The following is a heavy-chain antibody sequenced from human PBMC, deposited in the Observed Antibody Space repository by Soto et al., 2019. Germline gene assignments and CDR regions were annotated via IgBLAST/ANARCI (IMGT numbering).Heavy chain of an antibody. CDR3: VGEILSGGADV. V-gene: IGHV3-9*01. CDR1: GFTVRGSA. J-gene: IGHJ6*02. D-gene: IGHD3-10*01. CDR2: IYGSGAV. Sequence: EVQLVESGGGLVQPGRSLRLSCAASGFTVRGSAMHWVRQVKGGGLEWVAGIYGSGAVGYVGAVRGRFTISRDVAKHSLHLQMNRLTIEDTALYYCVGEILSGGADVWGQGTTVTVSS.